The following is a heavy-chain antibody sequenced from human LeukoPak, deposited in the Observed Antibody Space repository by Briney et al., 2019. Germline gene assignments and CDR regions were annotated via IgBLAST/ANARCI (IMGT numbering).Heavy chain of an antibody. J-gene: IGHJ5*02. Sequence: SETLSLTCTVSGGSISSRTYYWGWIRQPPGKGLEWIGSIYYSGSTYYNPSLKSRVTISVDTSKNQFSLKLSSVTAADTAVYYCARAHPPYYYYDSSGHYNWFDPWGQGTLVTVSS. CDR2: IYYSGST. CDR3: ARAHPPYYYYDSSGHYNWFDP. V-gene: IGHV4-39*01. D-gene: IGHD3-22*01. CDR1: GGSISSRTYY.